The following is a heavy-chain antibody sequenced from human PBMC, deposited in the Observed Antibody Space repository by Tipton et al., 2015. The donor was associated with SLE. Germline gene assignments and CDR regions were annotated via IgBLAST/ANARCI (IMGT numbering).Heavy chain of an antibody. D-gene: IGHD6-13*01. CDR1: GGSISSYY. CDR3: AREGIIAAAGLDY. V-gene: IGHV4-59*12. Sequence: TLSLTCTVSGGSISSYYWSWIRQPPGKGLEWIGYIYYSGSTNYNPSLKSRVTISVDTSKNQFSLKLSSVTAADTAVYYCAREGIIAAAGLDYWGQGTLVTVSS. J-gene: IGHJ4*02. CDR2: IYYSGST.